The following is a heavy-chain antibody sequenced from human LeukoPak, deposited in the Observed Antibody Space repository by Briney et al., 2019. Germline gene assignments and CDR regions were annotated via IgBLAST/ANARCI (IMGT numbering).Heavy chain of an antibody. V-gene: IGHV1-69*01. CDR2: IIPIFGTA. CDR1: GGTFSSCA. D-gene: IGHD6-13*01. Sequence: SVKVTCKASGGTFSSCAISWVRQAPGQGLEWMGGIIPIFGTANYAQKFQGRVTITADESTSTAYMELSSLRSEDTAVYYCARGIAAANPMLFDIWGQGTMVTVSS. CDR3: ARGIAAANPMLFDI. J-gene: IGHJ3*02.